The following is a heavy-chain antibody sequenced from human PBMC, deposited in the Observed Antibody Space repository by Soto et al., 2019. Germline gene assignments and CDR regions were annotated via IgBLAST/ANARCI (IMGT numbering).Heavy chain of an antibody. V-gene: IGHV3-11*01. CDR1: GFTFSDYY. J-gene: IGHJ4*02. D-gene: IGHD3-3*01. CDR2: ISSSGSTI. Sequence: GSLRLSCAASGFTFSDYYMSWIRQAPGKGLEWVSYISSSGSTIYYADSVKGRFTISRDNAKNSLYLQMNSLRAEDTAVYYCARIYDFWSGYSMNQHYYFDYWGQGTLVTVSS. CDR3: ARIYDFWSGYSMNQHYYFDY.